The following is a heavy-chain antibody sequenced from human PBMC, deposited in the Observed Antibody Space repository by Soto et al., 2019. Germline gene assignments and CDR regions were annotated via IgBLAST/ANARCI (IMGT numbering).Heavy chain of an antibody. J-gene: IGHJ4*02. V-gene: IGHV3-53*02. CDR3: ARVVVSDLSFDY. Sequence: EVQLVETGGGLIQPGGSLRLSCAASGFTVSSNYMSWVRQAPGKGLEWVSVIYSGGSTYYADSVKGRFTISRDNSKNTLYLHMNSLRAEDTAAYYCARVVVSDLSFDYWGQGTLVTVSS. CDR1: GFTVSSNY. D-gene: IGHD2-15*01. CDR2: IYSGGST.